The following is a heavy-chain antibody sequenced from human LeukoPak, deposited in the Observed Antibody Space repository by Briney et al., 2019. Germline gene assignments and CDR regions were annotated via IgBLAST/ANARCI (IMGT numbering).Heavy chain of an antibody. CDR1: GGSISSYY. J-gene: IGHJ3*02. CDR3: ARVPGYYYDSSGYLSDAFDI. D-gene: IGHD3-22*01. CDR2: TYDSGST. V-gene: IGHV4-59*01. Sequence: PSETLSLTCTVSGGSISSYYWSWIRQPSGKGLGWIGYTYDSGSTNYNPSLKSRVTISVDTSKNQFSLKLSSVTAADTAVYYCARVPGYYYDSSGYLSDAFDIWGQGTMVTVSS.